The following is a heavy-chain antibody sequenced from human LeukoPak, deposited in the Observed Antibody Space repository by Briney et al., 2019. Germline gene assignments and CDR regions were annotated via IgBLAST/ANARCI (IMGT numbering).Heavy chain of an antibody. CDR1: GFTFSSFA. V-gene: IGHV3-23*01. CDR2: IRCDGADT. D-gene: IGHD3-10*01. CDR3: ARTEYGSGSLPLIDY. J-gene: IGHJ4*02. Sequence: PGGSLRLSCEGSGFTFSSFAMSWVRQAPGKGLEWVSLIRCDGADTYYADSVKDRFTISRDNSKNTLYLLMNSLRAEDTAVYYCARTEYGSGSLPLIDYLGQGTLVTVS.